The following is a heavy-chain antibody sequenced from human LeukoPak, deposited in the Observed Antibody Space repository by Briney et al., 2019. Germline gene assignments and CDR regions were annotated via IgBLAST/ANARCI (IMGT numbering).Heavy chain of an antibody. CDR1: GGSISSYY. J-gene: IGHJ4*02. CDR2: IYTSGST. CDR3: ASSSSWKLGDYFDY. D-gene: IGHD6-13*01. V-gene: IGHV4-4*07. Sequence: SETLSLTCTVSGGSISSYYWSWTRQPAGKGLEWIGRIYTSGSTNYNPSLKSRVTMSVDTSKNQFSLKLSSVTAADTAVYYCASSSSWKLGDYFDYWGQGTLVTVSS.